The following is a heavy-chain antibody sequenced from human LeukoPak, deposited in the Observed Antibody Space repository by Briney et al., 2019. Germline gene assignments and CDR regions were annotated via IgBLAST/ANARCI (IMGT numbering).Heavy chain of an antibody. D-gene: IGHD2-2*01. Sequence: GGSLRLSCAAAWFTVSSNYMSWVRQAPGKWLELVSIIYRGGNTYYADSVKGRFTISRDNSKNTLYFQMNSLRAEDTAVYYCARQYCSSTSCNGAFDIWGQGTMVTVSS. CDR1: WFTVSSNY. V-gene: IGHV3-53*01. CDR3: ARQYCSSTSCNGAFDI. J-gene: IGHJ3*02. CDR2: IYRGGNT.